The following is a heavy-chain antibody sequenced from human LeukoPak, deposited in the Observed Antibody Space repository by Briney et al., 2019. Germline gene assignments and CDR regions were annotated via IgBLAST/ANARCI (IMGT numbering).Heavy chain of an antibody. CDR3: AKEGSGAGPTHFDH. CDR2: ITGIGDGT. J-gene: IGHJ4*02. CDR1: GFSFSSYA. D-gene: IGHD4/OR15-4a*01. Sequence: GGSLRLSCAASGFSFSSYAMSWVRQAPGKGLQWVSAITGIGDGTFYADSLRGRSAISRDNSKSTVYLDLSSLRVEDTAVYYCAKEGSGAGPTHFDHWGQGTLVTVSS. V-gene: IGHV3-23*01.